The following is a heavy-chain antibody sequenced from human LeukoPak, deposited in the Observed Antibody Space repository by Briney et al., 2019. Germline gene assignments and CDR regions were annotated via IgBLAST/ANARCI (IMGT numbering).Heavy chain of an antibody. CDR3: ARVGYSYAGFDY. D-gene: IGHD5-18*01. J-gene: IGHJ4*02. CDR2: MSSSSSSSYI. CDR1: GFSLTAYS. Sequence: GGSLTLSCTASGFSLTAYSMNWVRQAPGKGLEWVSTMSSSSSSSYIYYADSVKGRFTISRDNAKNSLYLQMNSLRAEDTAVYYCARVGYSYAGFDYWGQGTLVTVSS. V-gene: IGHV3-21*01.